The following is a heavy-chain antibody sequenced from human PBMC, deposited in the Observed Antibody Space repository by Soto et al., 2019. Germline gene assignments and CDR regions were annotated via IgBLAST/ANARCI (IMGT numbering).Heavy chain of an antibody. CDR1: GYTFTSYG. J-gene: IGHJ6*02. V-gene: IGHV1-18*04. D-gene: IGHD6-6*01. CDR2: ISAYNGNT. Sequence: ASVKVSCKASGYTFTSYGISWVRQAPGQGLEWMGWISAYNGNTNYAQKFQGRVTMTRNTSISTAYMELSSLRSEDTAVYYCARGGSSIAARRDYYYYGMDVWGQGTTVTVSS. CDR3: ARGGSSIAARRDYYYYGMDV.